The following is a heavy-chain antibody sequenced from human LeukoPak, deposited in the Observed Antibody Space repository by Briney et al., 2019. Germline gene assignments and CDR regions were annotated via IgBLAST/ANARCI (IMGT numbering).Heavy chain of an antibody. D-gene: IGHD4-17*01. CDR1: GFTFSSYA. V-gene: IGHV3-23*01. CDR3: AKERDGDYVRYTHY. CDR2: ISASGGGT. Sequence: GGSLRLSCEASGFTFSSYAMSWVRQAPGTGLEWVSSISASGGGTYYADSVKGRFTISRDNSKNTLYLQLSSLRADDTAVYHCAKERDGDYVRYTHYWGQGTLVTVSS. J-gene: IGHJ4*02.